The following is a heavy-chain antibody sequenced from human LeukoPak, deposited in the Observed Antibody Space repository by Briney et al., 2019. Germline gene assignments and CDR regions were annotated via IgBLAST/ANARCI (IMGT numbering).Heavy chain of an antibody. V-gene: IGHV3-21*01. CDR1: GSTFSSHT. D-gene: IGHD3-10*01. CDR2: ISSSSSYI. CDR3: ARVSPKFGELSTGGY. Sequence: GGSLRLSCAASGSTFSSHTMNWVRQAPGKGLEWVSSISSSSSYIYYADSVKGRFTISRDNAKNSLYLQMNSLRAEDTAVYYCARVSPKFGELSTGGYWGQGTLVTVSS. J-gene: IGHJ4*02.